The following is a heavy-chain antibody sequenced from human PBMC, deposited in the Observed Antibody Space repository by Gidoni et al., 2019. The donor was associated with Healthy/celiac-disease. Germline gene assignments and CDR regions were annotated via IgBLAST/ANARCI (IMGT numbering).Heavy chain of an antibody. CDR2: IFSNDEK. CDR1: GFSLSNARMG. CDR3: ARITFGGWFGESDYDMDV. Sequence: QVTLKESGPVLVQPTETLTLTCTVPGFSLSNARMGVSLIRQPPGNALEWLAHIFSNDEKSYSTSLKSRLTITKDTSKSQVVLTMTNMDPVDTATYYCARITFGGWFGESDYDMDVWGKGTTVTVSS. D-gene: IGHD3-10*01. V-gene: IGHV2-26*01. J-gene: IGHJ6*03.